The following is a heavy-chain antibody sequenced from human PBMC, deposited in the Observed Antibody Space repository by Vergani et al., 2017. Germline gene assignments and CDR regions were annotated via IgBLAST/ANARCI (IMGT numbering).Heavy chain of an antibody. CDR3: ARVLEYSSSSVDYYYYDMDV. CDR1: GGSISSYY. J-gene: IGHJ6*03. Sequence: QVQLQESGPGLVKPSETLSLTCTVSGGSISSYYWSWIRQPAGTGLEWIGRIYTSGSTNYNPSLKSRVTMSVDTSKNQFSLRLSSVTAADTAVYYCARVLEYSSSSVDYYYYDMDVWGKGTTVTVSS. CDR2: IYTSGST. D-gene: IGHD6-6*01. V-gene: IGHV4-4*07.